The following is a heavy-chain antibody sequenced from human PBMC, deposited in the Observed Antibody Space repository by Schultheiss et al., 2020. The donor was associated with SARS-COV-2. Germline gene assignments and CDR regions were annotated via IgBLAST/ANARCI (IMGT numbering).Heavy chain of an antibody. CDR2: IKSKTDGGTT. J-gene: IGHJ6*02. Sequence: GGSLRLSCAASRFTFSGHSMSWVRQAPGKALEWVGRIKSKTDGGTTDYAAPVKGRFTISRDDSKNTLYLQMNSLKTEDTAVYYCTTDLKEYYYYGMDVWGQGTTVTVSS. CDR3: TTDLKEYYYYGMDV. V-gene: IGHV3-15*01. CDR1: RFTFSGHS.